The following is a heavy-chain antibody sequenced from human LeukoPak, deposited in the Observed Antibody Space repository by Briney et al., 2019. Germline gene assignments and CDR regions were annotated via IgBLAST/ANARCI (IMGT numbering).Heavy chain of an antibody. Sequence: SETLSLTWSIYGDSIPNNDYYWGWVRQPPGSGLEFIGLIYYTGTTFYNPTLKTRVTLSVDTSKNQFSLTLSSVTAADTAMYYCARRRSRLNWFDPWGQGTLVTVSS. CDR2: IYYTGTT. V-gene: IGHV4-39*01. J-gene: IGHJ5*02. CDR3: ARRRSRLNWFDP. D-gene: IGHD6-6*01. CDR1: GDSIPNNDYY.